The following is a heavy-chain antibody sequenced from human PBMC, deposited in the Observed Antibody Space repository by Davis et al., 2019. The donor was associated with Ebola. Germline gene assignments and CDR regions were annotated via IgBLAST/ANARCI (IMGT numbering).Heavy chain of an antibody. D-gene: IGHD6-19*01. CDR1: GFTFSNFW. V-gene: IGHV3-74*01. CDR3: ARALYSSGWTYYFDY. Sequence: GESLKISCAASGFTFSNFWMHWVRQAPGKGLVCVSRINSDGSSTSYADSVRGRFTISRDNAKNTLYLQMNSLRAEDTAVYYCARALYSSGWTYYFDYWGQGTLVTVSS. J-gene: IGHJ4*02. CDR2: INSDGSST.